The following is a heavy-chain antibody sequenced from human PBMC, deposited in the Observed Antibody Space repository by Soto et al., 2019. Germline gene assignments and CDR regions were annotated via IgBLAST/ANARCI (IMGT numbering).Heavy chain of an antibody. CDR2: ISYDGSDT. J-gene: IGHJ6*02. CDR3: AKDHRWGSFYKYHGMDV. D-gene: IGHD3-16*01. Sequence: QVQLVESGGGVVQPGGSLRLSCEVSGLTFSSFGMHWVRQAPGKGLEWVSLISYDGSDTFSADSVRGRFIISRDNSKNTLYLQMNSLRPEDSAVYYCAKDHRWGSFYKYHGMDVWGQGTTVTVSS. CDR1: GLTFSSFG. V-gene: IGHV3-30*02.